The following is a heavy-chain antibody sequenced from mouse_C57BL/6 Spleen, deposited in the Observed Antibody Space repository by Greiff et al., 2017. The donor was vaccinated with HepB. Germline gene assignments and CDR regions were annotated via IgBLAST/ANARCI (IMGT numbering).Heavy chain of an antibody. D-gene: IGHD2-2*01. CDR3: ARGRGLRGAMDY. V-gene: IGHV5-17*01. Sequence: EVKVEESGGGLVKPGGSLKLSCAASGFTFSDYGMHWVRQAPEKGLEWVAYISSGSSTIYYADTVTGRFTISRDNATNTLFLQMTSLRSEDTALYYCARGRGLRGAMDYGGQGTSVNVSS. CDR1: GFTFSDYG. CDR2: ISSGSSTI. J-gene: IGHJ4*01.